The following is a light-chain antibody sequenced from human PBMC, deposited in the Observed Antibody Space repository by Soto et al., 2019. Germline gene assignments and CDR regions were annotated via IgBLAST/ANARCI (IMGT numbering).Light chain of an antibody. CDR1: QGVSSH. CDR3: QQSYNTPQT. J-gene: IGKJ1*01. CDR2: AAS. Sequence: IQLTQFPSSLSASVGDRVTITCRASQGVSSHLAWHQQKPGKAPNLLIYAASNMQSGVPSRFSGNGSGTDFALTISSLQPEDFATYYCQQSYNTPQTFGQGTKVDIK. V-gene: IGKV1-39*01.